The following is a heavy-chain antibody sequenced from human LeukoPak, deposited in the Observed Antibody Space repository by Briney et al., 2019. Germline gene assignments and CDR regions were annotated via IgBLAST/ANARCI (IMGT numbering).Heavy chain of an antibody. CDR2: ISGSGGST. D-gene: IGHD3-10*01. CDR3: AKLYDGRPMVCHFDY. J-gene: IGHJ4*02. CDR1: GFTFSSYA. V-gene: IGHV3-23*01. Sequence: GGSLRLSCAASGFTFSSYAMSWVRQAPGKGLEWVSAISGSGGSTYYADSVKGRFTISRDNSKNTLYLQMNSLRAEDTAVYYCAKLYDGRPMVCHFDYWGQGTLVTVSS.